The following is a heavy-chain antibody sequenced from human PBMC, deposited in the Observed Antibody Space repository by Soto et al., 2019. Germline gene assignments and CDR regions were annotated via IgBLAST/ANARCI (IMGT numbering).Heavy chain of an antibody. D-gene: IGHD2-2*01. V-gene: IGHV1-18*01. CDR3: ARDQYVPQALDY. Sequence: ASVKVSCKASGYTFTSCGISWVRQAPGQGLEWMGWISAYNGNTDYAQKLQGRVTMTIDTSTSTAYMELRSLRSDDTAVYYCARDQYVPQALDYWGQGTLVTVSS. J-gene: IGHJ4*02. CDR2: ISAYNGNT. CDR1: GYTFTSCG.